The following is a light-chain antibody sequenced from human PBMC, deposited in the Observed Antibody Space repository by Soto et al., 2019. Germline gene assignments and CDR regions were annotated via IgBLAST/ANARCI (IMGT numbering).Light chain of an antibody. Sequence: AIQMTQSPSSLSASVGDRVTITCRASQCMRNDLGWYQQKPGKAPKLLIYAASSLQSGVPSRFSGSGSDTDFTLTISSLQPEDFATYYCLQDYNYPFTFGPGTKVDIK. CDR1: QCMRND. CDR2: AAS. V-gene: IGKV1-6*01. CDR3: LQDYNYPFT. J-gene: IGKJ3*01.